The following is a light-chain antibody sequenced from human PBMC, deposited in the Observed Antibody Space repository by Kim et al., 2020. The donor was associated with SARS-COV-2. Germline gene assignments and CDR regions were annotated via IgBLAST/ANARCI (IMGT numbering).Light chain of an antibody. CDR3: QAWDSSIVV. J-gene: IGLJ2*01. Sequence: SYELTQPPSVSVSPGQTASITCSGDKLGDKYACWYQQKPGQSPVLVIYQDSKRPSGIPERFSGSNSGNTVTLTISGTQAMDEADYYCQAWDSSIVVFGGGTQLTVL. CDR2: QDS. CDR1: KLGDKY. V-gene: IGLV3-1*01.